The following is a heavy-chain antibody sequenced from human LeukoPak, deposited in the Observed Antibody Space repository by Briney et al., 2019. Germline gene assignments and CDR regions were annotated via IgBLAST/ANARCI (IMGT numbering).Heavy chain of an antibody. CDR2: LNSDWSST. J-gene: IGHJ6*02. Sequence: GGSLRLSCAASGFTFSDYWMHWVRQAPGKGLVWVSRLNSDWSSTSYADSVKGRFTISRDNAKNTLYLQMNSLRAEDTAVYYCARVGYGSGSYPPKDYGMDVWGQGTTVTVSS. V-gene: IGHV3-74*01. CDR3: ARVGYGSGSYPPKDYGMDV. D-gene: IGHD3-10*01. CDR1: GFTFSDYW.